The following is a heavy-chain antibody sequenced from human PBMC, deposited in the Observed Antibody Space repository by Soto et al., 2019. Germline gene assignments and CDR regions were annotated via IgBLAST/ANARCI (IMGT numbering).Heavy chain of an antibody. V-gene: IGHV3-43*01. CDR1: GFTFDDYT. CDR2: ISWDGGST. D-gene: IGHD6-13*01. Sequence: GSLRLSCAASGFTFDDYTMHWVRQAPGKGLEWVSLISWDGGSTYYADSVKGRFTISRDNSKNSLYLQMNSLRTEDTALYYCAKDIRSGIAAAGPGYWGQGTLVTVS. CDR3: AKDIRSGIAAAGPGY. J-gene: IGHJ4*02.